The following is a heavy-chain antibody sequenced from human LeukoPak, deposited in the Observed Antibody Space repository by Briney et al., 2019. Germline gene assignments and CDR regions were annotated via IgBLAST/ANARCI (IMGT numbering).Heavy chain of an antibody. Sequence: ASVKVSCKASGYTFTSYGISWVRQAPGQGLEWMGWISAYNGNTNYAQKLQGRVTMTRDTSTSTVYMELSSLRSEDTAVYYCARGRVYLEGTDFDYWGQGTLVTVSS. J-gene: IGHJ4*02. V-gene: IGHV1-18*01. D-gene: IGHD1-20*01. CDR3: ARGRVYLEGTDFDY. CDR1: GYTFTSYG. CDR2: ISAYNGNT.